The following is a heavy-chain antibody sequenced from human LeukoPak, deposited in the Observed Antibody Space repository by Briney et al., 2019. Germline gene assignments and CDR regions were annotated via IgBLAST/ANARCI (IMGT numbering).Heavy chain of an antibody. CDR3: SRAYSSSSGRDAFDS. CDR2: ISSSSSTI. CDR1: GFTFNSYN. Sequence: GGSLRLSCAASGFTFNSYNMNWVRQAPGKGLEWVSYISSSSSTIYYADSVKGRFTISRDSAKTSLFLQMNSLRDEDTAVYYCSRAYSSSSGRDAFDSWGLGTLVTVSS. J-gene: IGHJ3*02. V-gene: IGHV3-48*02. D-gene: IGHD6-6*01.